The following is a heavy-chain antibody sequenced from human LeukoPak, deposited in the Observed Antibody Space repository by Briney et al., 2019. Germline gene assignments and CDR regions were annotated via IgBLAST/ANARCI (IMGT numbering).Heavy chain of an antibody. CDR2: ISAYNGNT. J-gene: IGHJ4*02. CDR3: ARDLVGAAAGTVYFDY. V-gene: IGHV1-18*01. CDR1: GYTFTSYG. Sequence: ASVKVSCKASGYTFTSYGISWVRQATGQGLEWMGWISAYNGNTNYAQKLQGRVTMTTDTSTSTAYMELRSLRYDDTAVYYCARDLVGAAAGTVYFDYWGQGTLVTVSS. D-gene: IGHD6-13*01.